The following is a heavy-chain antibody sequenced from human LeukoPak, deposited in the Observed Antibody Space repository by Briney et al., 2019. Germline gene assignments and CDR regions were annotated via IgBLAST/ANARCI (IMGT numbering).Heavy chain of an antibody. CDR3: ARDLPGDGLCNFDY. D-gene: IGHD7-27*01. CDR2: IYYSVST. V-gene: IGHV4-59*12. CDR1: GGSISNYY. Sequence: PETLSLTCTVSGGSISNYYWSWIRQPPGKGLEWIGYIYYSVSTNYNPSLKSRVTISVDTSKNQFSLQLNSVTPEDTAVYYCARDLPGDGLCNFDYWGQGTLVTVSS. J-gene: IGHJ4*02.